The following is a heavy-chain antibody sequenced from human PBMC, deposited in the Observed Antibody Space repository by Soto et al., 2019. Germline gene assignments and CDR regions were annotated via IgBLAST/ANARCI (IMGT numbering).Heavy chain of an antibody. D-gene: IGHD3-22*01. V-gene: IGHV1-69*12. Sequence: QVQLVQSGAEVKKPGSSVKVSCKASGGTFSSYAITWVRQAPGQGLEWMGGIIPIFGTANYAQKFQGRVTLAADESTSTASLELSSVRSEDTAVYYCARDRGPRSGYSPYWFDPWGQGTLVTVSS. CDR1: GGTFSSYA. CDR3: ARDRGPRSGYSPYWFDP. J-gene: IGHJ5*02. CDR2: IIPIFGTA.